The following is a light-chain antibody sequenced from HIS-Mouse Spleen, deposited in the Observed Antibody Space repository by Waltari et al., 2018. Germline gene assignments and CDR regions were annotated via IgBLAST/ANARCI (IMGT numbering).Light chain of an antibody. CDR3: CSYAGSYTVV. CDR2: DVS. V-gene: IGLV2-11*01. Sequence: QSALTQPRSVSGSPGQSVTISCTGTSSDVGGYNYVSWYQQHPGKAPKLMIYDVSKRPSGVPDRVPGSKSGNTASLTISGLQAEDEADYYCCSYAGSYTVVFGGGTKLTVL. CDR1: SSDVGGYNY. J-gene: IGLJ2*01.